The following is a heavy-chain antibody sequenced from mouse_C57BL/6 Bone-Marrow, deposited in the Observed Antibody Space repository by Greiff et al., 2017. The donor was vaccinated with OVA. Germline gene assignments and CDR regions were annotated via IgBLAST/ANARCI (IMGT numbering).Heavy chain of an antibody. V-gene: IGHV5-6*01. J-gene: IGHJ3*01. CDR3: ARHPYGSSLFAY. CDR2: ISSGGSYT. Sequence: EVQVVESGGDLVKPGGSLKLSCAASGFTFSSYGMSWVRQTPDKRLEWVATISSGGSYTYYPDSVKGRFTISRDNAKNTLYLQMSSLKSEDTAMYYCARHPYGSSLFAYWGQGTLVTVSA. D-gene: IGHD1-1*01. CDR1: GFTFSSYG.